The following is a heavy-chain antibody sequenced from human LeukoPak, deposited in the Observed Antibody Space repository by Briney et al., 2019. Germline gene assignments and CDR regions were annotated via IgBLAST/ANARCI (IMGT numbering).Heavy chain of an antibody. CDR2: FDPEDGET. CDR3: ATGIKDGSGYYYGYHFDY. V-gene: IGHV1-24*01. Sequence: ASVKVSCKVSGYTLTELSMHWVRQAPGKGLEWMGGFDPEDGETIYAQKFQGRVTMTEDTSTDTAYMELSSLRSEDTAVYYCATGIKDGSGYYYGYHFDYWGQGTLVTVSS. D-gene: IGHD3-22*01. CDR1: GYTLTELS. J-gene: IGHJ4*02.